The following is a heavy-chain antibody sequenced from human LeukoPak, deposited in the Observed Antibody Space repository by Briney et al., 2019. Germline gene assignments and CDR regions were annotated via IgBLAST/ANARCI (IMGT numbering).Heavy chain of an antibody. J-gene: IGHJ4*02. V-gene: IGHV3-74*01. Sequence: GGSLRLSCAASGFTFSSYWMHWVRQAPGKGLVWVSRINSDGGSTSYADSVKGRFTISRDNAKNTLYLQMNSLRAEDTAVYYCARGYCSGGSCYNYDYWGQGTLVTVSS. D-gene: IGHD2-15*01. CDR3: ARGYCSGGSCYNYDY. CDR2: INSDGGST. CDR1: GFTFSSYW.